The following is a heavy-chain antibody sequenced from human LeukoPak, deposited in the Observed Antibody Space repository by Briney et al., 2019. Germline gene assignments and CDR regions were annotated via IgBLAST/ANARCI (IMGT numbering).Heavy chain of an antibody. CDR2: ISWNSGSM. CDR3: ATDAFSYPNT. Sequence: GGSLRLSCAASGFTFDDYAMHWVRQAPGKGLEWVSGISWNSGSMGYADSVKGRFTISRDNAKNSLFLQMNSVRVEDTAVYYCATDAFSYPNTWGQGTQVTVSS. J-gene: IGHJ5*02. V-gene: IGHV3-9*01. D-gene: IGHD3-16*01. CDR1: GFTFDDYA.